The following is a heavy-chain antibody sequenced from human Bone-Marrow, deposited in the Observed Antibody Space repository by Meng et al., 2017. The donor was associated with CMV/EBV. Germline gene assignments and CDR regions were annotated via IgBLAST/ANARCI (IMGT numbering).Heavy chain of an antibody. CDR2: IYYSETT. D-gene: IGHD6-13*01. V-gene: IGHV4-61*03. CDR3: ARGLPNDSTSWYLKVWPTKWFDP. J-gene: IGHJ5*02. Sequence: SETLSLTCTVSGDSVRNPTHYWSWIRQPPGKGLEWIGYIYYSETTNYNPSLKSRVTISADTSKNLFSLKLSSVTAADTAVYYCARGLPNDSTSWYLKVWPTKWFDPWGRGTLVTVSS. CDR1: GDSVRNPTHY.